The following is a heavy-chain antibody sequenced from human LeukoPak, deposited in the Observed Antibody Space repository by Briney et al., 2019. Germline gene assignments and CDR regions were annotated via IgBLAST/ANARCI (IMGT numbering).Heavy chain of an antibody. CDR2: ISYDGSNK. CDR3: ARDSGSYYEYYFDY. V-gene: IGHV3-30-3*01. J-gene: IGHJ4*02. CDR1: GFTFSSYE. Sequence: SLRLSCAASGFTFSSYEINWVRQAPGKGLGWVAVISYDGSNKYYADSVRGRFTISRDNSKNTLYLQMNSLRAEDTAVYYCARDSGSYYEYYFDYWGQGTLVTVSS. D-gene: IGHD1-26*01.